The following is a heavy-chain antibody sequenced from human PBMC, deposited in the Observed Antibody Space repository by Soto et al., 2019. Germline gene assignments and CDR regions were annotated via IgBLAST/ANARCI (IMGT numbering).Heavy chain of an antibody. D-gene: IGHD6-13*01. Sequence: EVQLLESGGGLVQPGGSLRLSCVDSGFTFSSYAMTWVRQAPGKGLEWASSISDTGSHTYYADSVKGRCTISRDSSKNTLYLQMNSLRVEDTAVYYCGKNTYTASWYFWGQGTLVTVSS. CDR3: GKNTYTASWYF. CDR1: GFTFSSYA. V-gene: IGHV3-23*01. J-gene: IGHJ4*02. CDR2: ISDTGSHT.